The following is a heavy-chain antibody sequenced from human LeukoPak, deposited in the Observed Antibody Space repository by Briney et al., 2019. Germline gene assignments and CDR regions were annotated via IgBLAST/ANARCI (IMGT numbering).Heavy chain of an antibody. D-gene: IGHD2-15*01. CDR1: GFTVSTNY. CDR3: ARLYCSGGNCYLFDY. J-gene: IGHJ4*02. V-gene: IGHV3-53*01. CDR2: IYSGGTT. Sequence: GGSLRLSCAASGFTVSTNYMSWVRHAPGKGLEWGSVIYSGGTTYYADSVKGRFTISRDNSKNTLYLQMNSLRAEDTAVYYCARLYCSGGNCYLFDYWGQGTLVTVSS.